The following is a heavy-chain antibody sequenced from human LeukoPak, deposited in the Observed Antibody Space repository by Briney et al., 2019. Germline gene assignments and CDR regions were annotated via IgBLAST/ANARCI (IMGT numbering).Heavy chain of an antibody. J-gene: IGHJ4*02. D-gene: IGHD3-16*01. V-gene: IGHV3-7*01. Sequence: GGSLTLSCAASGFTFNDVWMAWVRQAPGKGLEWVANINPDGSTKQYGDSVKGPFTISRDNAKNSLYLQMNSLRAEDTGLYHCARDMKGNLDYWGQGTLVTVSS. CDR2: INPDGSTK. CDR3: ARDMKGNLDY. CDR1: GFTFNDVW.